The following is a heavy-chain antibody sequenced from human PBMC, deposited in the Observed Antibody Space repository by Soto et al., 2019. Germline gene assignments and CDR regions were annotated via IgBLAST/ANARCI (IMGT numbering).Heavy chain of an antibody. V-gene: IGHV4-30-4*08. Sequence: SETLSLTCTVSGGSISSSSYYWGWIRQPPGKGLEWIGYIYYSGSTYYNPSLKSRVTISVDTSKNQFSLKLRSVTAADTAVYYCASYLAVCSYDYRYRLDFWGQGSTDTVSS. CDR2: IYYSGST. J-gene: IGHJ6*02. CDR3: ASYLAVCSYDYRYRLDF. CDR1: GGSISSSSYY. D-gene: IGHD5-12*01.